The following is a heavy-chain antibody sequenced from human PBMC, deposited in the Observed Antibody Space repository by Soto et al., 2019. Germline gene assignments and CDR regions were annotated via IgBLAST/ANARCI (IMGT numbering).Heavy chain of an antibody. CDR1: GYSFISYW. CDR3: ARKHYGGNSIDY. Sequence: GESLKISCQASGYSFISYWIGWVRQMPGKGLEWMGTIYPSDSDTRYSPSFEGQVTISADKSISTAYMQWNSLKASDTAMYYCARKHYGGNSIDYWGHGTMVTV. J-gene: IGHJ4*01. D-gene: IGHD4-17*01. V-gene: IGHV5-51*01. CDR2: IYPSDSDT.